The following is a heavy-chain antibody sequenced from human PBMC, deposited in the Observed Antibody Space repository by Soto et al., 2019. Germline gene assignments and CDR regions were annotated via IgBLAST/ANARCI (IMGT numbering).Heavy chain of an antibody. J-gene: IGHJ6*03. Sequence: QVQLVQSGAEVKKPGASVKVSCKASGYTFTSYDINWVRQATGQGLEWMGWMNPNSGNTGYAQKFQGRVPMTRNTSISTAYMELSSLRSEDTAVYYCAREDRVVVPAAMVAYYYYYMDVWGKGTTVTVSS. CDR1: GYTFTSYD. V-gene: IGHV1-8*01. D-gene: IGHD2-2*01. CDR2: MNPNSGNT. CDR3: AREDRVVVPAAMVAYYYYYMDV.